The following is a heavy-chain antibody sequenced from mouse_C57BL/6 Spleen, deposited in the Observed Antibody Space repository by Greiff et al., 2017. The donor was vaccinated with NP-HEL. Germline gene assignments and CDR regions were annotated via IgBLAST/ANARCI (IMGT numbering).Heavy chain of an antibody. Sequence: EVKLVESGEGLVKPGGSLKLSCAASGFTFSSYAMSWVRQTPEKRLEWVAYISSGGDYIYYADTVKGRFTISRDNARNTLYLQMSSLKSEDTAMYYCTRVPGVNTYYYAMDYWGQGTSVTVSS. CDR1: GFTFSSYA. CDR3: TRVPGVNTYYYAMDY. D-gene: IGHD2-5*01. V-gene: IGHV5-9-1*02. CDR2: ISSGGDYI. J-gene: IGHJ4*01.